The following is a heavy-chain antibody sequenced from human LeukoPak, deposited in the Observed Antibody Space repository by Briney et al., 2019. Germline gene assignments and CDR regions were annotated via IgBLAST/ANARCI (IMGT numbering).Heavy chain of an antibody. J-gene: IGHJ4*02. CDR3: AGLRQYYFDY. CDR1: GYTFTSYA. D-gene: IGHD4-11*01. Sequence: ASVKVSCKASGYTFTSYAMHWVRQAPGQRLEWMGWINAGNGNTKYSQEFQGRVTITRDTSASTAYMELRSLRSDDTAVYYCAGLRQYYFDYWGQGTLVTVSS. V-gene: IGHV1-3*01. CDR2: INAGNGNT.